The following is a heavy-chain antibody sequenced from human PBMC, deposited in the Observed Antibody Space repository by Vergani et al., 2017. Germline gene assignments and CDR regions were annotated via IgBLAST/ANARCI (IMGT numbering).Heavy chain of an antibody. D-gene: IGHD2-15*01. J-gene: IGHJ4*02. Sequence: QVQLVESGGGVVQPGRSLRLSCAASGFTFSSYGMHWVRQAPGKGLEWVAVIWYDGSNKYYADSVKGRFTISRDNSKNTLYLQMNSLRAEDTAVYYCARADDIVVVVAALDYWGQGTLVTVSS. CDR1: GFTFSSYG. CDR3: ARADDIVVVVAALDY. V-gene: IGHV3-33*01. CDR2: IWYDGSNK.